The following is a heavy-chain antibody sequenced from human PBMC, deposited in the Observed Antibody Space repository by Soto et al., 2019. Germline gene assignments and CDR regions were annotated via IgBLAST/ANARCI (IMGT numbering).Heavy chain of an antibody. CDR1: GGSISSYY. CDR2: IYYSGST. J-gene: IGHJ4*02. V-gene: IGHV4-59*08. Sequence: SETLSLTCTVSGGSISSYYWSWIRQPPGKGLEWIGYIYYSGSTNYNPSLKSRVTISVDTSKNQFSLKLSSVTAADTAVYYCARIVVVPAAIAAYSGYSSSWLIDYWGQGTLVTVSS. D-gene: IGHD2-2*01. CDR3: ARIVVVPAAIAAYSGYSSSWLIDY.